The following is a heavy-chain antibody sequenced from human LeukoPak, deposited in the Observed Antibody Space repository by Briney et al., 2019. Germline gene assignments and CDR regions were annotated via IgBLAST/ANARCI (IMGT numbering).Heavy chain of an antibody. CDR3: AKLLTVALTPHYFDY. D-gene: IGHD2-15*01. V-gene: IGHV3-23*01. CDR1: GFTFSSYA. Sequence: GGSLRLSCAASGFTFSSYAMSWVRQAPGKGLEWVSAISGSGGSTYYADSVKGRFTISRDNSKNTLYLQMNSLRAEDTAVYYCAKLLTVALTPHYFDYWGQGTLVTVSS. CDR2: ISGSGGST. J-gene: IGHJ4*02.